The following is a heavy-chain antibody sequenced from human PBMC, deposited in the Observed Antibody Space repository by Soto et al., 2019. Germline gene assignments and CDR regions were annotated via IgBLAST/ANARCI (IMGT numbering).Heavy chain of an antibody. J-gene: IGHJ6*02. Sequence: ASVKVSCKASGGTFSSYAISWVRQAPGQGLEWMGGIIPIFGTANYAQKFQGRVTITADESTSTAYMELSSLRSEDTAVYYCARSIAARHVFHYGMDVWGQGTTVTVSS. V-gene: IGHV1-69*13. CDR2: IIPIFGTA. D-gene: IGHD6-6*01. CDR1: GGTFSSYA. CDR3: ARSIAARHVFHYGMDV.